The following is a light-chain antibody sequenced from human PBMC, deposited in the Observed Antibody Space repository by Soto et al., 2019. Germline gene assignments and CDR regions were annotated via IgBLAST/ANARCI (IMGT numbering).Light chain of an antibody. CDR1: QSVSSSY. Sequence: EIVLTQSPGTLSLSPGESATLSCRASQSVSSSYLAWYQQKPGQAPRLLIYGASSRATGIPDRFSGSGSGTDYTLTISRLEPEDCAEYYCQQYGSSQYTFGQGTKLEIK. CDR2: GAS. J-gene: IGKJ2*01. CDR3: QQYGSSQYT. V-gene: IGKV3-20*01.